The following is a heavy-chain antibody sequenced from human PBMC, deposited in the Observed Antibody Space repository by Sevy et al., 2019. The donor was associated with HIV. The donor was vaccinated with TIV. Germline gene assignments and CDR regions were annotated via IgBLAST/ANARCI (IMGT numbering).Heavy chain of an antibody. CDR2: IIPIFGTT. CDR3: ARPGYGSVRGYQNYFYYYGMDD. Sequence: ASVKVSCKASGGTFSSFALSWVRQAPGQGLEWMGGIIPIFGTTKHAQKFQGRVTIIADESTSTAYIGLSSLGSEDTAVYYCARPGYGSVRGYQNYFYYYGMDDWGPGTTVTVSS. J-gene: IGHJ6*02. D-gene: IGHD3-10*01. V-gene: IGHV1-69*13. CDR1: GGTFSSFA.